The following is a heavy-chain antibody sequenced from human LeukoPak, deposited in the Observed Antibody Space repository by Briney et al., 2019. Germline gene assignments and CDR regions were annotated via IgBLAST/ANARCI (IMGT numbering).Heavy chain of an antibody. J-gene: IGHJ3*02. CDR1: GGSISSYY. D-gene: IGHD3-22*01. CDR3: ARVDSSVDAFDI. Sequence: SETLSLTCTVSGGSISSYYWSWIRQPPGKGLEWIGYVYYSGSTNYNPSLKSRVTISVGTSKNQFSLKLSSVTAADTAVYYCARVDSSVDAFDIWGQGTMVTVSS. V-gene: IGHV4-59*01. CDR2: VYYSGST.